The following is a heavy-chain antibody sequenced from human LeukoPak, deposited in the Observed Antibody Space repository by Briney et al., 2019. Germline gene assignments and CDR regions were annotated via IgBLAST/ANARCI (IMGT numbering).Heavy chain of an antibody. CDR2: IHHSGNT. D-gene: IGHD2-2*02. Sequence: PSETLSLTCTVSGGSISSGDYYWSWIRQPPGKGLEWIGYIHHSGNTYYNPSLKSRVTISVDTSKNQFSLKLSSVTAADTAVYYCARGSVVVPAAILGWFDPWGQGTLVTVSS. CDR3: ARGSVVVPAAILGWFDP. J-gene: IGHJ5*02. CDR1: GGSISSGDYY. V-gene: IGHV4-30-4*01.